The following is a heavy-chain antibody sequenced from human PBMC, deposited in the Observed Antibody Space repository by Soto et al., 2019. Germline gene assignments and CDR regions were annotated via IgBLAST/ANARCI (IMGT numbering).Heavy chain of an antibody. CDR2: INYSGSA. CDR1: GGSFSTNS. Sequence: SETLSLTCAIYGGSFSTNSWSWIRQPPGKGLEWIGDINYSGSANYSPSLKSRLTISLDTSKNQVSLRLSSVTAADTAVYYCARVLGGVAYWGQGTRVTVSS. V-gene: IGHV4-34*01. J-gene: IGHJ4*02. CDR3: ARVLGGVAY. D-gene: IGHD3-16*01.